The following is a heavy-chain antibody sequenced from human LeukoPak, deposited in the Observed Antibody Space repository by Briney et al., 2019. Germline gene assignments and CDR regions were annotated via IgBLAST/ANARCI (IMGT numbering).Heavy chain of an antibody. CDR3: ARDRGLSAD. J-gene: IGHJ4*02. V-gene: IGHV4-59*01. Sequence: KPSEALSLTCTVAGGSIRNYYWSWLPQPPGKGLEWIGYIHYSGSTNYNPSLKSRVTISVYTSKNQFSLKLNSVTSADTAVYYCARDRGLSADWGQGTLVTVSS. CDR1: GGSIRNYY. CDR2: IHYSGST.